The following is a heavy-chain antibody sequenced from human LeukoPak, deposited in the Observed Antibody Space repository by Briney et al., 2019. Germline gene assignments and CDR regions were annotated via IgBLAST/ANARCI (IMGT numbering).Heavy chain of an antibody. D-gene: IGHD4-17*01. V-gene: IGHV4-39*01. Sequence: PETLSLTCSVSGGSISRSSNYWAWIRQPPGKGLEWIGSIYYTGITYYSPSLNSRVTLSVDPSKSQFFLRLNSVTAADTAVYYCVSGPNGDYYFDYWGQGTLVTVSS. J-gene: IGHJ4*02. CDR2: IYYTGIT. CDR1: GGSISRSSNY. CDR3: VSGPNGDYYFDY.